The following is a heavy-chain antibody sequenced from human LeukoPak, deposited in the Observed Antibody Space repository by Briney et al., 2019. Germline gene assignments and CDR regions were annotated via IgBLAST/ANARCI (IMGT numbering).Heavy chain of an antibody. Sequence: PGGSLRLSCAASGFTFSSYSMTWVRQAPGKGLEWVSYISSSSSTIYYADSVKGRFTISRDNAKNSLYLQMNSLRAEDTAVYYCARSRRDEIDAFDIWGQGTMVTVSS. V-gene: IGHV3-48*04. CDR1: GFTFSSYS. D-gene: IGHD5-24*01. CDR2: ISSSSSTI. CDR3: ARSRRDEIDAFDI. J-gene: IGHJ3*02.